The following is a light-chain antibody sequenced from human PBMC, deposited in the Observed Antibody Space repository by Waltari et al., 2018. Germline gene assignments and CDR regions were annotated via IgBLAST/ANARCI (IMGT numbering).Light chain of an antibody. CDR3: QQYNDWPSNT. CDR2: GAS. J-gene: IGKJ3*01. V-gene: IGKV3-15*01. Sequence: EIVMTQSPGTLSVSPGERATLPCRASQSVSSKLAWYQQKPGQAPRLLIYGASSRATGIPARFSGSGSGTEFTLTVSSLQSEDFAVYYCQQYNDWPSNTFGPGTKVDIK. CDR1: QSVSSK.